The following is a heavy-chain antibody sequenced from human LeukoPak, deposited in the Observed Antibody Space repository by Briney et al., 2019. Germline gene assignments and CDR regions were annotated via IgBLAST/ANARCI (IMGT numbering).Heavy chain of an antibody. D-gene: IGHD6-19*01. CDR3: ARGIAVAGLYYFDY. V-gene: IGHV1-8*01. CDR2: MNPNSGNT. Sequence: SVNLSCKASAYTFTSYDTNWVRQATGHGLEWMGWMNPNSGNTAYAQKFQGRLTMTRNTSISTAYMELSSLRSEDAAVYYCARGIAVAGLYYFDYWGQGTLVIVSS. J-gene: IGHJ4*02. CDR1: AYTFTSYD.